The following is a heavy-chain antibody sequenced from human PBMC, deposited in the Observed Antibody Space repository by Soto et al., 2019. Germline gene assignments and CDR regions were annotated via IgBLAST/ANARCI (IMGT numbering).Heavy chain of an antibody. D-gene: IGHD4-4*01. Sequence: QVQLVQSGAEVKKPGSSVKVSCKASGGTFSSYTISWVRQAPGQGLEWMGRIIPILGIANYEQKFQGRVTITADKSTSTAYMELSSLRSEDTAVYYCAREQGYSNYGYYYYYMDVWGKGTTVTVSS. CDR2: IIPILGIA. V-gene: IGHV1-69*08. CDR1: GGTFSSYT. CDR3: AREQGYSNYGYYYYYMDV. J-gene: IGHJ6*03.